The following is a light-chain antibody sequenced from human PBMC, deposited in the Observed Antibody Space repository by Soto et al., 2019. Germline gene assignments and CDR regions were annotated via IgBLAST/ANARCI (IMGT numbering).Light chain of an antibody. Sequence: SVRTQPASVSGSPGQSITISCTGTSSDVWSYNLVSWYQQQPGKAPKLMIFDVSKRPSGVTNRFSGSKSGNTACLTISGLQAEDEAEYYCCSYAGTDVFGTGTKVTVL. CDR1: SSDVWSYNL. J-gene: IGLJ1*01. CDR2: DVS. V-gene: IGLV2-23*02. CDR3: CSYAGTDV.